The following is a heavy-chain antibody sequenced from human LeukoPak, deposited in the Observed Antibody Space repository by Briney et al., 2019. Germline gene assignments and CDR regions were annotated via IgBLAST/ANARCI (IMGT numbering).Heavy chain of an antibody. D-gene: IGHD3-10*01. CDR2: ISYDGSNK. J-gene: IGHJ6*02. Sequence: GGSLRLSCAASGFTFSSYGMHWVRQAPGKGLEWVAVISYDGSNKYYADSVKGRFTISRDNSKNTLYLQMNSLRAEDTAVYYCASGITMVRGVSSYGMDVWGQGTTVTVSS. V-gene: IGHV3-30*03. CDR1: GFTFSSYG. CDR3: ASGITMVRGVSSYGMDV.